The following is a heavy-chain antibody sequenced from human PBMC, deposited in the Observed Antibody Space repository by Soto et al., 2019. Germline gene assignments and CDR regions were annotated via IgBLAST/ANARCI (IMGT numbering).Heavy chain of an antibody. CDR3: ARVARRGSYPDY. CDR2: IYYSGST. CDR1: GGSISSYY. D-gene: IGHD3-16*01. Sequence: KTSETLSLTCTVSGGSISSYYWSWIRQPPGKGLEWIGYIYYSGSTNYNPSLKSRVTISVDTSKNQFSLKLSSVTAADTAVYYCARVARRGSYPDYWGQGTLVTVSS. J-gene: IGHJ4*02. V-gene: IGHV4-59*01.